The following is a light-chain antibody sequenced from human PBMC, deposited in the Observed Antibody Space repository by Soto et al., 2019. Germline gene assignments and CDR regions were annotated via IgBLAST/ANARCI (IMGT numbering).Light chain of an antibody. V-gene: IGLV2-14*01. CDR1: SSDVGGYNY. Sequence: QSVLTQPASVSGSPGQSITISCTGTSSDVGGYNYVSWYQQHPGKAPKLMIYEVSNRPSGVSNRFSGSNSGNTASLTISGLQADDEADYYCSSYTSSSTVVFGGGTQLTVL. J-gene: IGLJ2*01. CDR2: EVS. CDR3: SSYTSSSTVV.